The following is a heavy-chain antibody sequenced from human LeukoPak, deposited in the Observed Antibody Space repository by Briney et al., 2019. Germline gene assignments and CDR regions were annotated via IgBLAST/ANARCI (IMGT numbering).Heavy chain of an antibody. Sequence: SDSVSLTCTVSGRSIRSSHYFCGSGRQPPGKGLEWNESIYCSGTTFYKPALKSQVTISVDTSKNQFPLKLSSGTAADTAVYYCAGEITSSCHHWGQGTLVTVSS. CDR3: AGEITSSCHH. V-gene: IGHV4-39*01. J-gene: IGHJ1*01. D-gene: IGHD1-14*01. CDR2: IYCSGTT. CDR1: GRSIRSSHYF.